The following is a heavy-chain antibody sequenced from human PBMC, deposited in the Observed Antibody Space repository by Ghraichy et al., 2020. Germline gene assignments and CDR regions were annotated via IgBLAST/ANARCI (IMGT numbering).Heavy chain of an antibody. D-gene: IGHD6-6*01. CDR3: ARESGSSAPSWFDP. V-gene: IGHV4-59*01. Sequence: TLSLTCTVSGGSISSYYWSWIRQPPGKGLEWIGYIYYSGSTNYNPSLKSRVTISVDTSKNQFSLKLSSVTAADTAVYYCARESGSSAPSWFDPWGQGTLVTVSS. J-gene: IGHJ5*02. CDR1: GGSISSYY. CDR2: IYYSGST.